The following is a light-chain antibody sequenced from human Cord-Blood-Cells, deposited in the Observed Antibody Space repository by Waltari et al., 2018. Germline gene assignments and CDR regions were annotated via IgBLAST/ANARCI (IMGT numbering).Light chain of an antibody. V-gene: IGLV1-47*01. CDR1: SSNIGSNY. Sequence: QSVLTQPPSASGTPGQRVTISCSGSSSNIGSNYVSWYQQLPGTAPKPLIYRNNQRPSGVPDRFSGSKSGTSASLAISGLRSEDEADYYCAAWDDSLSGYVFGTGTKVTVL. J-gene: IGLJ1*01. CDR3: AAWDDSLSGYV. CDR2: RNN.